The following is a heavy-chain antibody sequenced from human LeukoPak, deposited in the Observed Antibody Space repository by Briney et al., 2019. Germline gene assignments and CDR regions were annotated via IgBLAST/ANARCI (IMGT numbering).Heavy chain of an antibody. D-gene: IGHD3-22*01. CDR1: GFTFSSYA. CDR2: ISYDGSNK. J-gene: IGHJ4*02. V-gene: IGHV3-30-3*01. CDR3: ARVITMIVFLPSQFDY. Sequence: HPGGSLRLSCAASGFTFSSYAMPWVRQAPGKGLEWVAVISYDGSNKYYADSVKGRFTISRDNSKNTLYLQMNSLRAEDTAVYYCARVITMIVFLPSQFDYWGQGTLVTVSS.